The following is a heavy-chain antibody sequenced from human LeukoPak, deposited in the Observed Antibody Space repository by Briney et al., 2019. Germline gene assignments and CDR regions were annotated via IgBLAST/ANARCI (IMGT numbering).Heavy chain of an antibody. V-gene: IGHV3-7*01. CDR1: GFTFSSYW. Sequence: GGSLRLSCVASGFTFSSYWMSWVRQAPGKGLEWVANIKQDGSEKKYVDSVKGRFTISRDNVENSLYLQMNSLRAEDTAVYYCARLLWFGELLTGYWGQGTLVTVSS. CDR2: IKQDGSEK. D-gene: IGHD3-10*01. CDR3: ARLLWFGELLTGY. J-gene: IGHJ4*02.